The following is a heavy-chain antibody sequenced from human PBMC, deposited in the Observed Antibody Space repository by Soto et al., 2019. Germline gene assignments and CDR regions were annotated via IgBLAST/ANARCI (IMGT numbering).Heavy chain of an antibody. V-gene: IGHV3-15*01. Sequence: PGGSLRPSCAASGFTFSNAWMSWVRQAPGKGLEWVGRIKSKTDGGTTDYAAPVKGRFTIPRDDSKNTLYLQMNSLKTEDTAVYYCTTEWLHPALDYWGQGTLVTVSS. J-gene: IGHJ4*02. CDR2: IKSKTDGGTT. CDR1: GFTFSNAW. CDR3: TTEWLHPALDY. D-gene: IGHD5-12*01.